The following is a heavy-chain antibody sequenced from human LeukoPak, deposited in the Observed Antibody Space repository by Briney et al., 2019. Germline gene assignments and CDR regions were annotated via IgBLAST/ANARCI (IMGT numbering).Heavy chain of an antibody. Sequence: SQTLSLTCTVSGGSISSGGYYWSWIRQPPGKGLEWIGYIYHSGSTYYNPSLKSRVTISVDRSKNQFFLNVTSLTAADTADYYCARSRQASGLFSFWGQGTPVVVSS. CDR3: ARSRQASGLFSF. CDR2: IYHSGST. D-gene: IGHD3-10*01. CDR1: GGSISSGGYY. V-gene: IGHV4-30-2*01. J-gene: IGHJ4*02.